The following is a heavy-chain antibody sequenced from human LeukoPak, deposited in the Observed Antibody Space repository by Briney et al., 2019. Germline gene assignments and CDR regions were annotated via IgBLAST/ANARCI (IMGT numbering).Heavy chain of an antibody. CDR2: IINSGVT. D-gene: IGHD2/OR15-2a*01. V-gene: IGHV4-4*07. CDR3: GTSEVGSSSYESYDY. Sequence: SETLSLTCTVSGDSISDYHWSWIRQPARKGLEWIGRIINSGVTNYNPSLNSRVTISVDTSKNQFSLWLTSVTAADTAVYYCGTSEVGSSSYESYDYWGQGTQVTVSA. CDR1: GDSISDYH. J-gene: IGHJ4*02.